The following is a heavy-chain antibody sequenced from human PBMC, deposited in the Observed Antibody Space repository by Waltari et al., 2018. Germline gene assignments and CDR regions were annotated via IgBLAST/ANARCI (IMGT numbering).Heavy chain of an antibody. D-gene: IGHD6-13*01. CDR2: IIPIFGTA. V-gene: IGHV1-69*01. CDR1: GGTFSSYA. Sequence: QVQLVQSGAEVKKPGSSVKVSCKASGGTFSSYAISWVRQAPGQGLEWMGGIIPIFGTANYAQKVQGRVTITADESTSTAYMELSSLRSEDTAVYYCAREGPLESSSSWYYFDYWGQGTLVTVSS. CDR3: AREGPLESSSSWYYFDY. J-gene: IGHJ4*02.